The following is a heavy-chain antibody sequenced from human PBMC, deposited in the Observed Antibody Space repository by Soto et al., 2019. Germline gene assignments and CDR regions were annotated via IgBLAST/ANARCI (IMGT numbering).Heavy chain of an antibody. CDR3: ARESQAYFDY. CDR2: IYYSGST. V-gene: IGHV4-31*11. J-gene: IGHJ4*02. Sequence: TLSLTCAIPRGSIISGAYYWNWIRQHPGQGLEWIGYIYYSGSTYYNPSLKSRDTISVDTSKNQFSLKLSSVTAADTAGDYCARESQAYFDYWAKGTPSTVS. CDR1: RGSIISGAYY.